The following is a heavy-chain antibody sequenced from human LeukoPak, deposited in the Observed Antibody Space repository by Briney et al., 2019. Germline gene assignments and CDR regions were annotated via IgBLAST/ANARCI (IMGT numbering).Heavy chain of an antibody. J-gene: IGHJ4*02. CDR3: ARQNDYYDSSGYYYLSPKYYFDY. Sequence: SETLSLTCTVSGGSISSSSYYWGWIRQPPGKGLEWIGSIYYSGSTYYNPSLKSRVTISVDTSKNQFSLKLGSVTAADTAVYYCARQNDYYDSSGYYYLSPKYYFDYWGQGTLVTVSS. CDR2: IYYSGST. D-gene: IGHD3-22*01. CDR1: GGSISSSSYY. V-gene: IGHV4-39*01.